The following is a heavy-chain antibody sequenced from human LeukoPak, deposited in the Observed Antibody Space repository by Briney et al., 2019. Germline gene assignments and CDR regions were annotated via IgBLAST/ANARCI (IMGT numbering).Heavy chain of an antibody. CDR1: GFTFSSYW. J-gene: IGHJ4*02. CDR3: ARNRGAGGGYFDY. Sequence: GGSLRLSCAASGFTFSSYWMSWVRQAPGKGLEWVANIKQDGSEKYYVDSVKGRFTISRDNAKDSLYLQMNSLRAEDTAVYYCARNRGAGGGYFDYWGQGALVTVSS. CDR2: IKQDGSEK. V-gene: IGHV3-7*05. D-gene: IGHD3-16*01.